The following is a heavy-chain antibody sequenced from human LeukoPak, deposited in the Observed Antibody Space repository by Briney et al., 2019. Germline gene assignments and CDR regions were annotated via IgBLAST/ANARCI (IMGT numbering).Heavy chain of an antibody. V-gene: IGHV1-46*01. D-gene: IGHD6-19*01. Sequence: GASVKVSCKASGYTFTSYYMHWVRQAPGQGLEWMGIINPSGGSTSYAQKFQGRVTMTRDTSTSTVYMELSSLRSEDTAVYYCARDVRRSQSKPGFGPGIAVAGTGSLGYWGQGTLVTVSS. CDR1: GYTFTSYY. J-gene: IGHJ4*02. CDR3: ARDVRRSQSKPGFGPGIAVAGTGSLGY. CDR2: INPSGGST.